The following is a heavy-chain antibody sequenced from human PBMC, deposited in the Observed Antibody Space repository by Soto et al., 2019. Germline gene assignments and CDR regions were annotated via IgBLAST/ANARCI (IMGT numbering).Heavy chain of an antibody. CDR2: IHPSGGT. V-gene: IGHV4-31*03. D-gene: IGHD4-4*01. Sequence: QVQLQESGPGLVKPSQTLSLTCTVFGGSISSGTYYWNWIRQPPGKGLEWIGCIHPSGGTHYNPSLKSRVSISDDTSKNQFSLKVSSVTAADTAVYYCARGQDYSKSGYWGQGTLVTVSS. CDR3: ARGQDYSKSGY. CDR1: GGSISSGTYY. J-gene: IGHJ4*02.